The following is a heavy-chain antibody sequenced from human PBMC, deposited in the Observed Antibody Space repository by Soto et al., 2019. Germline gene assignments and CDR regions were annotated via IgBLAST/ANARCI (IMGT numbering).Heavy chain of an antibody. D-gene: IGHD6-13*01. V-gene: IGHV4-30-4*01. J-gene: IGHJ5*02. CDR1: GGSISSGDYY. CDR2: IYYSGST. CDR3: ARERPDGSRLDP. Sequence: QVQLQESGPGLVKPSQTLSLTCTVSGGSISSGDYYWSWIRQPPGKGLEWIGYIYYSGSTYYNPSLNSXVXTXGXSSHNQLSLKLSSVTAADTAVYYCARERPDGSRLDPWGQGTLVTVSS.